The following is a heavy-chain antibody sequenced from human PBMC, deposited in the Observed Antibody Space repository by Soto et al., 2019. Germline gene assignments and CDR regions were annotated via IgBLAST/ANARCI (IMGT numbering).Heavy chain of an antibody. Sequence: QVQLVQSGAEVKKPGSSVKVSCKASGGTFSSYAISWVRQAPGQGLEWMGGIIPIFGTANYAQKFQGRVTITADESSSTDYMELSRLRSEDTAVYYCARDRIAAADYYYGMDVWGQGTTVTVYS. J-gene: IGHJ6*02. CDR1: GGTFSSYA. CDR2: IIPIFGTA. CDR3: ARDRIAAADYYYGMDV. D-gene: IGHD6-13*01. V-gene: IGHV1-69*01.